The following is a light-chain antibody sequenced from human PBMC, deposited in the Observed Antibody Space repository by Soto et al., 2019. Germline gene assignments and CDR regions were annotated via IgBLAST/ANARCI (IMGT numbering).Light chain of an antibody. CDR2: RNN. CDR1: TSNIGNHY. Sequence: QSVLTQPPSASGTPGQRVSISCSGSTSNIGNHYVFWYQHLPGTAPKLLIFRNNQRPSGVPDRFSGSGSGTSASLAISGLRSEDEADYYCATWDDTLRGYVFGTGTKVTLL. CDR3: ATWDDTLRGYV. J-gene: IGLJ1*01. V-gene: IGLV1-47*01.